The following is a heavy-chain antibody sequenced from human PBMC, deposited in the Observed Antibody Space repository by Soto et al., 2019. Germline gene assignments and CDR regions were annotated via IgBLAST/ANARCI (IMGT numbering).Heavy chain of an antibody. CDR3: ARGGYCSGGSCYDPFSYYYYYMDV. CDR1: GYTFTSYG. D-gene: IGHD2-15*01. Sequence: ASVKVSCKASGYTFTSYGISWVRQAPGQGLEWMGWISAYNGNTNYAQKLQGRVTMTTDTSTSTAYMELRSLRSDDTAVYYCARGGYCSGGSCYDPFSYYYYYMDVWGKGTTVTVSS. V-gene: IGHV1-18*01. CDR2: ISAYNGNT. J-gene: IGHJ6*03.